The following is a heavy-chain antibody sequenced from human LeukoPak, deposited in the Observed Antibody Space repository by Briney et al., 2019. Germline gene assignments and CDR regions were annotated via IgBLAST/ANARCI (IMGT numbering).Heavy chain of an antibody. CDR1: GGSISSGGYY. D-gene: IGHD6-19*01. V-gene: IGHV4-30-2*01. Sequence: SETLSLTCTVSGGSISSGGYYWSWIRQPPGKGLEWIGYIYHSGSTYYNPSLKSRVTISVDRSKNQFSLKLSSVTAADTAVYYCARDSIAVAGGVGFDYWGQGTLVTVSS. CDR3: ARDSIAVAGGVGFDY. CDR2: IYHSGST. J-gene: IGHJ4*02.